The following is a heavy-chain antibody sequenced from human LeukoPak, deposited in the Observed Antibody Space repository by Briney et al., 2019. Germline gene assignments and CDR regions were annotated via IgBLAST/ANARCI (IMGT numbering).Heavy chain of an antibody. Sequence: GRSLRLSCAASGFTFSSYAMHWVRQAPGKGLEWVAVISYHGSNKYYADSVKGRFTISRDNSKNTLYLQMNSLRAEDTAVYYCARAIPLSDYWGQGTLVTVSS. CDR3: ARAIPLSDY. CDR1: GFTFSSYA. CDR2: ISYHGSNK. J-gene: IGHJ4*02. V-gene: IGHV3-30-3*01.